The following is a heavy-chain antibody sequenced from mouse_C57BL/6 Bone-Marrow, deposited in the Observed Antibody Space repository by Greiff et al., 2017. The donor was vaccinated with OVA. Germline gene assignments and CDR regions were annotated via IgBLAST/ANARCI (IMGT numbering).Heavy chain of an antibody. V-gene: IGHV1-9*01. CDR1: GYTFTGYW. CDR3: ARGGGRVTTVVAGFDY. J-gene: IGHJ2*01. D-gene: IGHD1-1*01. Sequence: QVQLQQSGAELMKPGASVKLSCKATGYTFTGYWIEWVKQRPGHGLEWIGEILPGSGSTNYNEKFKGKATFTADTSSNTAYMQLSSLTTEDSANYYCARGGGRVTTVVAGFDYWGQGTTLTVSS. CDR2: ILPGSGST.